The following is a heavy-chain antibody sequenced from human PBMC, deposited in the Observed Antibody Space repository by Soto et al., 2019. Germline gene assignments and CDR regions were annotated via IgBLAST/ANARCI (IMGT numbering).Heavy chain of an antibody. Sequence: GGSLRLSCAASGFTFSSYAMHWVRQAPGKGLEWVAVISYDGSNKYYADSVKGRFTISRDNSKNTLYLQMNSLRAEDTAVYYCARLDGDFGVVIPPRYYYGMDVWGQGTTVTVSS. CDR1: GFTFSSYA. V-gene: IGHV3-30-3*01. CDR3: ARLDGDFGVVIPPRYYYGMDV. D-gene: IGHD3-3*01. J-gene: IGHJ6*02. CDR2: ISYDGSNK.